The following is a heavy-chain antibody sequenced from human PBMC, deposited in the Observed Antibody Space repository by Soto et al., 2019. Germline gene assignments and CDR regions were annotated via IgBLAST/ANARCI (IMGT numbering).Heavy chain of an antibody. CDR2: ISYDGIIK. Sequence: GLSRRRSCAASEFRVSNYGMHWVRQAPGKGLEWLAVISYDGIIKFYADSVKCRFTISRDNCKTTLYLQMNSLRTEATAVYYCASKNQEYGDYGPYDIWGQGRMVTCSS. J-gene: IGHJ3*02. V-gene: IGHV3-30*03. CDR1: EFRVSNYG. CDR3: ASKNQEYGDYGPYDI. D-gene: IGHD4-17*01.